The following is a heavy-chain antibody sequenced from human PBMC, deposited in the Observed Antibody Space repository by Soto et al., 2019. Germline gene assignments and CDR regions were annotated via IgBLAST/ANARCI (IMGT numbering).Heavy chain of an antibody. CDR1: VGSISSTTYY. CDR2: IYYSGST. D-gene: IGHD6-19*01. CDR3: ARQPDFPGIAVSGKGYFEY. Sequence: SETLSLTCSFSVGSISSTTYYCAWIRQPPWRGLEWLGSIYYSGSTYYNPSLKSRGTISIDVSKTHFSLNLRAVTAADTAVYYCARQPDFPGIAVSGKGYFEYWVQGTLVSVSS. J-gene: IGHJ4*02. V-gene: IGHV4-39*02.